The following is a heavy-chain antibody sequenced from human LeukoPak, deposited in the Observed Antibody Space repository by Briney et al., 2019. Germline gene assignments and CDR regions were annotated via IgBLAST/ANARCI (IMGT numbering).Heavy chain of an antibody. Sequence: PGGSLRLSCAASGFTFSTYWMHWVRQAPGRGLVWVSRINPDGTTTSYADSVKGRFTISRDNAKDTVYLQMNSLRAEDTAVYYCARVSIGWYSFDYWGQGTLVTVSS. CDR2: INPDGTTT. CDR1: GFTFSTYW. V-gene: IGHV3-74*01. J-gene: IGHJ4*02. D-gene: IGHD6-19*01. CDR3: ARVSIGWYSFDY.